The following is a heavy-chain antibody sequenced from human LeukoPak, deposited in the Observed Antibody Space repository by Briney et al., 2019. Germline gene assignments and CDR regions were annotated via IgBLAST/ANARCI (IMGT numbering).Heavy chain of an antibody. V-gene: IGHV3-48*03. Sequence: SYKASGYTFTGYYMHWVRQAPGKRLEWISYISSSGSTIYHADSVKGRFTISRDDAKNSLYLQMNSLRAEDTAVYYCAKEVTPNYSGFDAFDIWGQGTMVTVSS. J-gene: IGHJ3*02. CDR3: AKEVTPNYSGFDAFDI. D-gene: IGHD2-15*01. CDR2: ISSSGSTI. CDR1: GYTFTGYY.